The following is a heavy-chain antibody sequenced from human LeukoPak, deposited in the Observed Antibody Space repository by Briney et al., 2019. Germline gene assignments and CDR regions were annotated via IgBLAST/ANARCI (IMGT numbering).Heavy chain of an antibody. V-gene: IGHV4-31*03. CDR1: GDSISSGGYY. CDR3: ARGGVDTAMVGFGGI. J-gene: IGHJ3*02. CDR2: IYYSGTT. Sequence: SQTLSLTCTVSGDSISSGGYYWSWIRQHPGKGLEWIGYIYYSGTTYYNPSLRSRVTISVDTSKNQFSLKLSSVTAADTAVYYCARGGVDTAMVGFGGIWGQGTMVTVSS. D-gene: IGHD5-18*01.